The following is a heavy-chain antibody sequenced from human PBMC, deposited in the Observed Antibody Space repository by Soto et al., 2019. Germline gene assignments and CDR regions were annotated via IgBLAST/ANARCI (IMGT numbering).Heavy chain of an antibody. D-gene: IGHD3-9*01. J-gene: IGHJ2*01. V-gene: IGHV4-61*01. CDR3: ARVPLTTYFDL. Sequence: QVQLQESGPGLVKPSETLSLTCTVSGGSVSGGSYCWSWIRQPPGKGLECIGYVYNSGSTTYNPSLKSRVTISVDTSKIHVALGLSSVTAADTAVDYCARVPLTTYFDLWGRGTLVTVSS. CDR1: GGSVSGGSYC. CDR2: VYNSGST.